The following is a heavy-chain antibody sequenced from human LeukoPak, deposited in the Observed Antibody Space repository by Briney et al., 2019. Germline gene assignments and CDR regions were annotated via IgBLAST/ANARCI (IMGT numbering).Heavy chain of an antibody. CDR1: GFTFTTYW. D-gene: IGHD3-10*01. Sequence: GGSLRLSCEASGFTFTTYWIHWVRQGPGKGLVWVSRIKYDGSTSNYADSVKGRFTISRDNSKNTLYLQMNSLRVEDTAIYYCANYDYGSGSYGWGQGTLVTVSS. CDR3: ANYDYGSGSYG. J-gene: IGHJ4*02. V-gene: IGHV3-74*01. CDR2: IKYDGSTS.